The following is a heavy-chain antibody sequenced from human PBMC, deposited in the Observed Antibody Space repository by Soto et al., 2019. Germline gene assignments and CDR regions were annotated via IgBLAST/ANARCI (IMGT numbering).Heavy chain of an antibody. CDR3: AREIAVAGTERRYYYYGMDV. J-gene: IGHJ6*01. V-gene: IGHV4-59*01. Sequence: PSETLSLTCTVSGGSISSYYWSWIRQPPGKGLEWIGYIYYSGSTNYNPSLKSRVTISVDTSKNQFSLKLSSVTAADTAVYYCAREIAVAGTERRYYYYGMDVWGQGTTVTVSS. D-gene: IGHD6-19*01. CDR2: IYYSGST. CDR1: GGSISSYY.